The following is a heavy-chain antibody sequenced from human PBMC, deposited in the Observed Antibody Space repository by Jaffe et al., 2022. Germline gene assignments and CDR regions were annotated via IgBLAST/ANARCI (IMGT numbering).Heavy chain of an antibody. V-gene: IGHV1-3*01. CDR3: ARDESLLWFRELLSLS. D-gene: IGHD3-10*01. J-gene: IGHJ4*02. CDR2: INAGNGNT. CDR1: GYTFTSYA. Sequence: QVQLVQSGAEVKKPGASVKVSCKASGYTFTSYAMHWVRQAPGQRLEWMGWINAGNGNTKYSQKFQGRVTITRDTSASTAYMELSSLRSEDTAVYYCARDESLLWFRELLSLSWGQGTLVTVSS.